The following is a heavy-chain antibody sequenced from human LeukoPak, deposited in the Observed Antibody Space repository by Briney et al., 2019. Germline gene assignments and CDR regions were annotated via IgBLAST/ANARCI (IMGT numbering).Heavy chain of an antibody. J-gene: IGHJ4*02. D-gene: IGHD3-10*01. CDR1: GGSISSGDYY. Sequence: SETLSLTCTVSGGSISSGDYYWSWIRQPPGKGLEWVGYIYYSERTYYNPSLKRRVNSSVNTSNKQYSLELTPVTAAGTAVYYCARVPLYCYGSYRFDYWGQGTLVTVSS. CDR3: ARVPLYCYGSYRFDY. CDR2: IYYSERT. V-gene: IGHV4-30-4*01.